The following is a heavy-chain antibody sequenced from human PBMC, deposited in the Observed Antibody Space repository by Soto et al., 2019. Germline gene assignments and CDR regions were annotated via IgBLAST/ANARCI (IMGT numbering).Heavy chain of an antibody. Sequence: SETLSLTCTVSGGSISSTNNYWGWIRQPPGKGLEWIGSIFYSGSTYYNPSLKSRVTISVDTSKNQFSLQLTSAAAADTAVYYCASRKREEFCSSNSCYVRYWGQGTLVTVSS. D-gene: IGHD2-2*01. J-gene: IGHJ4*02. CDR1: GGSISSTNNY. CDR2: IFYSGST. CDR3: ASRKREEFCSSNSCYVRY. V-gene: IGHV4-39*01.